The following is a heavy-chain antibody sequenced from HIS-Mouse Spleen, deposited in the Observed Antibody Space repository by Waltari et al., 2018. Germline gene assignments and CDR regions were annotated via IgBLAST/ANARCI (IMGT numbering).Heavy chain of an antibody. CDR1: GFPFSSYA. J-gene: IGHJ6*02. CDR3: ASSVRFLEWLPTTYYYYGMDV. V-gene: IGHV3-30*04. D-gene: IGHD3-3*01. Sequence: QVQLVESGGGVVQPGRSLRLSCAASGFPFSSYAMHWVRQAPGKGLVWVAVISYDGSNKYYADSVKGRFTISRDNSKNTLYLQMNSLRAEDTAVYYCASSVRFLEWLPTTYYYYGMDVWGQGTTVTVSS. CDR2: ISYDGSNK.